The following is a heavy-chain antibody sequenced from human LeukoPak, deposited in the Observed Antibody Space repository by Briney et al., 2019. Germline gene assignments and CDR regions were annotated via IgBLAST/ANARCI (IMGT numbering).Heavy chain of an antibody. CDR3: ATKQWLAPPPDS. V-gene: IGHV3-74*01. J-gene: IGHJ4*02. Sequence: GGSLRLSCAASGFTFSKYWMLWVRQAPGKGLNSVSRINTDGTVTTYADSVKGRFTVSRDNADNTMFLQMNSVRDEDTAVYYCATKQWLAPPPDSWGQGTPVTVSS. CDR2: INTDGTVT. CDR1: GFTFSKYW. D-gene: IGHD6-19*01.